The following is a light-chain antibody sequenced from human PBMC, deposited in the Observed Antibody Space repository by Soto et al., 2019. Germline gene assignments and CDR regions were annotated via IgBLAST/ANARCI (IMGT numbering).Light chain of an antibody. CDR1: QSVSGN. CDR3: QPYHYWPPGPP. Sequence: VLSQYPATLSVSPGERVTLSCTASQSVSGNLAWYQQKPGQAPRLLIHGASTRATDIPSRFSGSGSGTEFTLTISSLQSEDFAVYYCQPYHYWPPGPPVGGGPKVHIK. V-gene: IGKV3-15*01. J-gene: IGKJ4*01. CDR2: GAS.